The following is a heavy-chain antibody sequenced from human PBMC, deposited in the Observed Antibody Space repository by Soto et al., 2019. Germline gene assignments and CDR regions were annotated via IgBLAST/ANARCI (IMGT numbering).Heavy chain of an antibody. CDR2: INPNSGGT. V-gene: IGHV1-2*04. D-gene: IGHD6-13*01. J-gene: IGHJ4*02. CDR3: ARGRMTSSWYKYLDY. Sequence: GASVKVSCKASGYTLTGYYMHWVRQAPGQGLEWMGWINPNSGGTNYAQKFQGWVTMTRDTSISTAYMELSRLRSDDTAVYYCARGRMTSSWYKYLDYWGQGTLVTVSS. CDR1: GYTLTGYY.